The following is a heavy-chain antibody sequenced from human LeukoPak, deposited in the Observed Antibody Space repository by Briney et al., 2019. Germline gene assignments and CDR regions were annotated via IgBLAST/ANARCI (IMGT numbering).Heavy chain of an antibody. V-gene: IGHV4-59*01. CDR1: GGSISSYY. J-gene: IGHJ4*02. CDR2: IYYSGST. D-gene: IGHD1-7*01. CDR3: ARGSRELYYFDY. Sequence: SETLSLTCTVSGGSISSYYWSWIRQPPGKGLEWIGYIYYSGSTNYNPSLKSRVTISVDASKTQFSLKLNSVTAADTAVYYCARGSRELYYFDYWGQGTLVTVSS.